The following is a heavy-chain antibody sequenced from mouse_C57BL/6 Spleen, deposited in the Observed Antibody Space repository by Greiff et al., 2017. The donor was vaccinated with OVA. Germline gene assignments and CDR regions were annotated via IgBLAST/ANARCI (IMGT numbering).Heavy chain of an antibody. V-gene: IGHV1-59*01. CDR1: GYTFTSYW. Sequence: VQLQQPGAELVRPGTSVKLSCKASGYTFTSYWMHWVKQRPGQGLEWIGVIDPSDSYTNYNQKFKGKATLTVDTSSSTAYMQLSSLTSEDSAVYYCARWVYSNYGADWGQGTLVTVSA. CDR2: IDPSDSYT. D-gene: IGHD2-5*01. CDR3: ARWVYSNYGAD. J-gene: IGHJ3*01.